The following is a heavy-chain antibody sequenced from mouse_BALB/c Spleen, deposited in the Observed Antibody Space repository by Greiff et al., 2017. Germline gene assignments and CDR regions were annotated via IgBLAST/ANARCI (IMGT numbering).Heavy chain of an antibody. CDR2: ISSGSSTI. CDR1: GFTFSSFG. Sequence: DVMLVESGGGLVQPGGSRKLSCAASGFTFSSFGMHWVRQAPEKGLKWVAYISSGSSTIYYADTVKGRFTISRDNPKNTLFLQMTSLRSEDTAMYYCAVGAMDYWGQGTSVTVSS. CDR3: AVGAMDY. V-gene: IGHV5-17*02. J-gene: IGHJ4*01.